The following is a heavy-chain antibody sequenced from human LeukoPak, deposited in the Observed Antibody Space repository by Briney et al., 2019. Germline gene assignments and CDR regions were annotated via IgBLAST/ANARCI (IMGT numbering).Heavy chain of an antibody. CDR3: ARDGTPLGSGYNYYRGTDV. D-gene: IGHD6-19*01. CDR1: GFTFSNYA. V-gene: IGHV3-30-3*01. Sequence: GGSLRLSCAVSGFTFSNYAFHWVRQAPGKGLEWVAIISYDASNEYYADSVKGRFTISRDNSKNILYLQMNSLRAEDTGVYCARDGTPLGSGYNYYRGTDVWGQGTTVTVSS. J-gene: IGHJ6*02. CDR2: ISYDASNE.